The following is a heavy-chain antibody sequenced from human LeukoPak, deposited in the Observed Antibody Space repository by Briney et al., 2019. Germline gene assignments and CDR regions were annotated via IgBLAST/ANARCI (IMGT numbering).Heavy chain of an antibody. CDR3: ARLDTAMVGY. V-gene: IGHV4-39*01. D-gene: IGHD5-18*01. CDR2: IYYSGST. Sequence: PSETLSLTCTVSGGSINSSSYYGGWIRQPPGEGLEWSGSIYYSGSTYYNPSLKSRVTISVDTSKNQFSLKLSSVPAADTAVYYCARLDTAMVGYWGQGTLVTVSS. CDR1: GGSINSSSYY. J-gene: IGHJ4*02.